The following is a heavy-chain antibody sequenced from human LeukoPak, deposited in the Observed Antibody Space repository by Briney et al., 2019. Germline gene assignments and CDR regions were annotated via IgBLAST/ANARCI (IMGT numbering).Heavy chain of an antibody. J-gene: IGHJ6*04. CDR1: GGTFSSYA. CDR3: ARSGDYYYYGMDV. D-gene: IGHD4-17*01. CDR2: IIPIFGIA. V-gene: IGHV1-69*04. Sequence: SVKVSCKASGGTFSSYAISWVRQAPGQGLEWMGRIIPIFGIANYAQKFQGRVTITADKSTSTAYMELSSLRSEDTAVYYCARSGDYYYYGMDVWGKGTTVTVSS.